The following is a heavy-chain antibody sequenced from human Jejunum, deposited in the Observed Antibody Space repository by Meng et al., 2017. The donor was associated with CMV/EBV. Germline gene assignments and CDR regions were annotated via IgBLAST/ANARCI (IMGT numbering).Heavy chain of an antibody. D-gene: IGHD3-3*01. CDR1: GFTFSSYW. V-gene: IGHV3-74*01. Sequence: LKISCAASGFTFSSYWRHWVRQVPGKGLVWVSSIKNDGTFTAYADSVKGRFTVSRDNAKDTVYLQMNSLTVEDAAVYYCGDFEAGWGQGTLVTVSS. J-gene: IGHJ4*01. CDR3: GDFEAG. CDR2: IKNDGTFT.